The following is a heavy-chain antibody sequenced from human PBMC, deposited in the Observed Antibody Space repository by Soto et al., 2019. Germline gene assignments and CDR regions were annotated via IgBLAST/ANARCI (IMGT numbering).Heavy chain of an antibody. CDR2: IHTTENT. D-gene: IGHD5-12*01. V-gene: IGHV4-4*07. J-gene: IGHJ4*02. CDR1: GDSISSYY. CDR3: AREPRRDGYN. Sequence: SETLSLTCTVSGDSISSYYWSWIRQPAGKGMEWIGRIHTTENTNYNPSLKSRVTMSIDTSNNQFSLKLTSLTAADTAVYYCAREPRRDGYNWGQGTLVTVSS.